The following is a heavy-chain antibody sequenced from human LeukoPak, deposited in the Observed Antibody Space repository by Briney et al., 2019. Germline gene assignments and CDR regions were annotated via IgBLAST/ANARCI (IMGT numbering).Heavy chain of an antibody. D-gene: IGHD3-3*01. V-gene: IGHV1-69*01. CDR3: ARGHYDFSTLDY. CDR1: GGTFSSYA. Sequence: SVKVSCKASGGTFSSYAISWVRQAPGQGLEWMGGIIPIFGTANYAQKFHGRVTITADESTSTAYMELSSLRSEDTAVYYCARGHYDFSTLDYWGQGTLVTVSS. CDR2: IIPIFGTA. J-gene: IGHJ4*02.